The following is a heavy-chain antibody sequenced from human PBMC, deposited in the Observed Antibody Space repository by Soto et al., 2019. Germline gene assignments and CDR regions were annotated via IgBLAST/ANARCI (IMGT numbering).Heavy chain of an antibody. CDR2: ISAYNGNT. CDR3: AREMKPHNYDILTGRYYYYYMDV. J-gene: IGHJ6*03. CDR1: GYTFTSYG. D-gene: IGHD3-9*01. V-gene: IGHV1-18*01. Sequence: QVQLVQSGAEVKKPGASVKVSCKASGYTFTSYGISWVRQAPGQGLEWMGWISAYNGNTNYAQKLQGRVTMTTDTSTSTAYMELRSLRSDDTAVYYCAREMKPHNYDILTGRYYYYYMDVWCKGTTVTVSS.